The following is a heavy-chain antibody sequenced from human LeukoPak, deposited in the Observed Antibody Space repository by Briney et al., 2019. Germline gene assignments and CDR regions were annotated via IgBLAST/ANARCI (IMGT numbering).Heavy chain of an antibody. CDR1: GFTFSNYG. J-gene: IGHJ4*02. V-gene: IGHV3-30*02. Sequence: GGSLRLSCAASGFTFSNYGMHWVRQAPGKGLEWVAFIRYDGNNKLYADSMKGRFTISRDNSKNTLYLHINSLRAEDTAVYYCVKDNPLDYWGQGTLVIVSS. CDR3: VKDNPLDY. CDR2: IRYDGNNK. D-gene: IGHD1-14*01.